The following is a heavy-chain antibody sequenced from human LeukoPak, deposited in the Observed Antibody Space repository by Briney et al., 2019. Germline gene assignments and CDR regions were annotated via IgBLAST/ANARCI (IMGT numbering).Heavy chain of an antibody. Sequence: SETLSLTCTVXGGSISSSSYYWGWIRQPPGKGLEWIGSIYYSGSTYYNPSLKSRVTISVDTSKNQFSLKLSSVTAADTAVYYCASSSYYYGSGSYYSVRPPFDYWGQGTLVTVSS. CDR3: ASSSYYYGSGSYYSVRPPFDY. CDR2: IYYSGST. V-gene: IGHV4-39*01. D-gene: IGHD3-10*01. CDR1: GGSISSSSYY. J-gene: IGHJ4*02.